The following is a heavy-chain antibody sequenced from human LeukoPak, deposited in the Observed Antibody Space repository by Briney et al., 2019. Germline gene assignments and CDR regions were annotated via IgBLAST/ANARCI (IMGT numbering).Heavy chain of an antibody. CDR2: INSDGSST. D-gene: IGHD5-12*01. CDR1: GFTFSRHW. J-gene: IGHJ4*02. V-gene: IGHV3-74*01. Sequence: GGSLTLSCAASGFTFSRHWMHWVRQAPGKGLVWVSRINSDGSSTSYADSMKGRFTISRDNPKNTLYLQMNSLRAEDTAVYYCKSGIVATIGDYWGQGTLVTASS. CDR3: KSGIVATIGDY.